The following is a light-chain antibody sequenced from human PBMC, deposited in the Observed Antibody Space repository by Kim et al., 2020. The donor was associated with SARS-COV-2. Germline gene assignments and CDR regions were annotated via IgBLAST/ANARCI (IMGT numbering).Light chain of an antibody. Sequence: QSALTQPPSASGSLGQSVTIPCTGTSSDVGRYKYVSWYQQHPGKAPKLIVNEVNKRPSGVPDRFSGSKSGNTASLTVSGLQAEDEADYHCGSYAGNNKWVFGGGTQLTVL. V-gene: IGLV2-8*01. CDR1: SSDVGRYKY. CDR2: EVN. J-gene: IGLJ3*02. CDR3: GSYAGNNKWV.